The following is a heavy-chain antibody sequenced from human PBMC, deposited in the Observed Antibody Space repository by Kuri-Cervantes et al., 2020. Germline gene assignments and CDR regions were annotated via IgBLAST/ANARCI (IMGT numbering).Heavy chain of an antibody. D-gene: IGHD4-17*01. CDR3: ARAVATYGDYRRNFDY. Sequence: SVKVSCKASGGTFSSYAISWVRQAPGQGLEWMGGIIPIFGTANYAQKLQGRVTMTTDTSTSTAYMELRSLRSDDTAVYYCARAVATYGDYRRNFDYWGQGTLVTVSS. CDR1: GGTFSSYA. CDR2: IIPIFGTA. V-gene: IGHV1-69*05. J-gene: IGHJ4*02.